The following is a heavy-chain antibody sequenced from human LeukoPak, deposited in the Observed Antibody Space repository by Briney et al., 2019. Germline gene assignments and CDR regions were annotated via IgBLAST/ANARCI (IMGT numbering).Heavy chain of an antibody. J-gene: IGHJ6*02. CDR3: ARGHFLRQQKNQQYYYYYGMDV. D-gene: IGHD5/OR15-5a*01. V-gene: IGHV4-34*01. CDR2: INHSGST. Sequence: PSETLSLTCAVHGGSFSGYYWSWIRQPPGKGLEWIGEINHSGSTNYNPSLKSRVTISVDTSKNQFSLKLSSVTAADTAVYYCARGHFLRQQKNQQYYYYYGMDVWGQGTTVTVSS. CDR1: GGSFSGYY.